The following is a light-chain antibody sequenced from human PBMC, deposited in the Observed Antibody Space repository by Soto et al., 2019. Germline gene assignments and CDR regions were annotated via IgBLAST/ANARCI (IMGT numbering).Light chain of an antibody. J-gene: IGKJ5*01. V-gene: IGKV3-20*01. Sequence: EIVLTQSPGTLSLSPGERATLSCRASQSVSNNYLAWYQQKHGQAPRLLIYGASNRATGIPDRFSGSGSGTDFTLTISRLEPEDFAVYYCQQYGSSPPSITFGQGTRLEIK. CDR2: GAS. CDR3: QQYGSSPPSIT. CDR1: QSVSNNY.